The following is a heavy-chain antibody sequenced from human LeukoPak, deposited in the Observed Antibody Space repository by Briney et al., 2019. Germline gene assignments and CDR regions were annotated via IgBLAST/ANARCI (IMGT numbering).Heavy chain of an antibody. J-gene: IGHJ4*02. CDR3: ARAASSWSPYFDY. CDR2: ISSSSYI. D-gene: IGHD6-13*01. V-gene: IGHV3-21*01. CDR1: GFTFSSDA. Sequence: TGGSLRLSCAASGFTFSSDAMSWVRQAPGKGLEWVASISSSSYIYYADSVKGRLTISRDNAKNSLYLQMNSLRAEDTAVYYCARAASSWSPYFDYWGQGTLVTVSS.